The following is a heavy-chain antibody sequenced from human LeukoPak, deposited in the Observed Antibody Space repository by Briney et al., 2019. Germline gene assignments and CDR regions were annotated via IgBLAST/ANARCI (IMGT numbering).Heavy chain of an antibody. Sequence: GGSLRLSCAASGFTFSSYGMHWVRQAPGKGLEWVAFIRYDGSNKYYADSVKGRFTISRDYSKNTLYLQMNSLRAEDTAVYYCAKRVVPAADAFDIWGQGTMVTVSS. D-gene: IGHD2-2*01. CDR1: GFTFSSYG. CDR3: AKRVVPAADAFDI. J-gene: IGHJ3*02. V-gene: IGHV3-30*02. CDR2: IRYDGSNK.